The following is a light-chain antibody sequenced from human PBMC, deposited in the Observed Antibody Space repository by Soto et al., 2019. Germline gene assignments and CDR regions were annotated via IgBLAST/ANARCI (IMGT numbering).Light chain of an antibody. CDR2: GNS. Sequence: QSLLTQPPSVSAASGQRVTISCSGSRSNIGSNYVSWYQQLPGAAPKLLIYGNSNRPSGVPDRFSGSKSGTSASLAITGLQAEDEADYYCQSYDSSLSVLYVFGTGTKLTVL. CDR3: QSYDSSLSVLYV. V-gene: IGLV1-40*01. CDR1: RSNIGSNY. J-gene: IGLJ1*01.